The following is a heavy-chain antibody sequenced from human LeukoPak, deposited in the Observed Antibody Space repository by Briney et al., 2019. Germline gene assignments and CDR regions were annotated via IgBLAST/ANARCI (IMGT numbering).Heavy chain of an antibody. V-gene: IGHV3-21*01. CDR1: GFTFSSYS. Sequence: SGGSLRLTCAASGFTFSSYSMNWVRQAPGKGLEWVSSISSSSSYIYYADSMKGRFTISRDNAKNSLYLQMNSLRAEDTAVYYCAREGTVTTFSGAGDAFDIWGQGTMVTVSS. J-gene: IGHJ3*02. D-gene: IGHD4-17*01. CDR2: ISSSSSYI. CDR3: AREGTVTTFSGAGDAFDI.